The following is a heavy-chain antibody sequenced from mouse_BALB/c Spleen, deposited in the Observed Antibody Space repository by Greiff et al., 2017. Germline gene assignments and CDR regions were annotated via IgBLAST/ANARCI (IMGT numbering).Heavy chain of an antibody. CDR3: TRRGSFFYYYGKYFDY. Sequence: QVQLKESGAELVRPGASVTLSCKASGYTFTDYEMHWVKQTPVHGLEWIGAIDPETGGTAYNQKFKGKATLTADKSSSTAYMELRSLTSEDSAVYYCTRRGSFFYYYGKYFDYWGQGTTLTVSS. CDR2: IDPETGGT. J-gene: IGHJ2*01. V-gene: IGHV1-15*01. CDR1: GYTFTDYE. D-gene: IGHD1-1*01.